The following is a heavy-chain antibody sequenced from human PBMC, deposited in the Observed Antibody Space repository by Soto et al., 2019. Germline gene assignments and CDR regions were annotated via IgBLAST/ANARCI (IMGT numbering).Heavy chain of an antibody. D-gene: IGHD6-6*01. J-gene: IGHJ6*02. CDR1: GFTFSSYA. V-gene: IGHV3-23*01. CDR2: ISGSGGST. CDR3: AKDWVEYSSSSERTYYYYYGMDV. Sequence: GGSLRLSCAASGFTFSSYAMSWVRQAPGKGLEWVSAISGSGGSTYYADSVKGRFTISRDNSKNTLYLQMNSLRAEDTAVYYCAKDWVEYSSSSERTYYYYYGMDVWGQGTTVTVSS.